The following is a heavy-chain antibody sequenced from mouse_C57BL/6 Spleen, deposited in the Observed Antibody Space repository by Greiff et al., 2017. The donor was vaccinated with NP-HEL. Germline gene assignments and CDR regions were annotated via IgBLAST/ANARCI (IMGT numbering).Heavy chain of an antibody. CDR1: GFTFSDYY. CDR3: ARHGVRYWYLDV. V-gene: IGHV5-12*01. J-gene: IGHJ1*03. CDR2: ISNGGGST. D-gene: IGHD2-14*01. Sequence: DVMLVESGGGLVQPGGSLKLSCAASGFTFSDYYMYWVRQTPEKRLEWVAYISNGGGSTYYPDTVKGRFTFSRDNSKNTLYLQMSRLKSEDTAMYYCARHGVRYWYLDVWGKGTTVTVSS.